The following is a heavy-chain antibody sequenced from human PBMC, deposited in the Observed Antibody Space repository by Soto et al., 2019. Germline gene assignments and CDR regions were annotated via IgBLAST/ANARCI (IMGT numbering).Heavy chain of an antibody. CDR2: IYYNGDT. D-gene: IGHD1-20*01. Sequence: QLQLKQSGPGLVKPWETLSLTCTVSGGSVSSGSFYWGWIRQPPGKGLEWIGDIYYNGDTYYNPSLKSRVTISVDTSENQFSLNLSYGTAADTAVYYCVRREIDNWNQGHAFAFWGLRTMVAVSS. V-gene: IGHV4-39*01. CDR3: VRREIDNWNQGHAFAF. CDR1: GGSVSSGSFY. J-gene: IGHJ3*01.